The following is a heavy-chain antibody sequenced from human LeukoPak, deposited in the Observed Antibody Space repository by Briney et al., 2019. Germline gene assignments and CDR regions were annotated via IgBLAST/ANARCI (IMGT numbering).Heavy chain of an antibody. CDR3: AKSGGYWPIGY. Sequence: GGSLRLSCAASGFTFDDYGMSWVRHAPGKGLEWVSGINWNGGSTGYADSVKGRFTISRDNAKNSLYLQMNSLRAEDTALYYCAKSGGYWPIGYWGQGTLVTVSS. V-gene: IGHV3-20*04. CDR1: GFTFDDYG. D-gene: IGHD5-12*01. CDR2: INWNGGST. J-gene: IGHJ4*02.